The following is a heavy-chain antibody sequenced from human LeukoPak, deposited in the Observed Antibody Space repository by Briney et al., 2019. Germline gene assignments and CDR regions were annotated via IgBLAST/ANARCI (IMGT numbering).Heavy chain of an antibody. J-gene: IGHJ4*02. CDR3: AKVHLTYYYDSDGYGFQDH. Sequence: PGGSLRLSCAASGFTFSSYAMSWVRQAPGKGLEWVAVISYDGNNKYYGDSVKGRFTISRDNSKNTLFLQMNSLRTEDTAVYYCAKVHLTYYYDSDGYGFQDHWGQGTLVTVSS. V-gene: IGHV3-30*18. D-gene: IGHD3-22*01. CDR2: ISYDGNNK. CDR1: GFTFSSYA.